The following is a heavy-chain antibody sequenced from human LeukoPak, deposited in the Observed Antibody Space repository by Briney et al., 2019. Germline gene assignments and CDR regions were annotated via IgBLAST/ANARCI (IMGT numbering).Heavy chain of an antibody. CDR1: GFSFSTYW. CDR2: IKGDGGVQ. Sequence: PGGSLRLSCTASGFSFSTYWISWVRQAPGKGPEWVANIKGDGGVQDYVDDVRGRFTISRDNAKNSVYLQMNSLRVDDTAIYYCVGQLLRVAWGKGTTVTVSS. CDR3: VGQLLRVA. J-gene: IGHJ6*04. V-gene: IGHV3-7*01. D-gene: IGHD2-2*01.